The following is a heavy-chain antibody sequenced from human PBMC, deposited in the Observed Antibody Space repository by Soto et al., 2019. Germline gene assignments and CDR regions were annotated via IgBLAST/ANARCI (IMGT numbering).Heavy chain of an antibody. J-gene: IGHJ4*02. D-gene: IGHD6-19*01. Sequence: GGSLRLSCAASGFTFTNYAMNWVRQAPGKGLEWVSSLTYGGTAYYPDSVKGRFSISRDISKNTLYLQMDTLSAEDTAVYFCAKDHQTAVAGYIDYWGRGALVTVSS. CDR2: LTYGGTA. CDR1: GFTFTNYA. CDR3: AKDHQTAVAGYIDY. V-gene: IGHV3-23*01.